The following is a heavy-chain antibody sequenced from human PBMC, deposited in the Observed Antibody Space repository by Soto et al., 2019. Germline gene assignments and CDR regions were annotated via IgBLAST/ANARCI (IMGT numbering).Heavy chain of an antibody. CDR1: GERVSSYW. J-gene: IGHJ6*02. CDR3: ARLDYDFWSQYYYYYGMDV. CDR2: IDPSDSYT. Sequence: GDAVKISDKRCGERVSSYWRRWFHQMNRKGLEWMGRIDPSDSYTNYSPSFQGHVTISADKSISTAYLQWSSLKASDTAMYYCARLDYDFWSQYYYYYGMDVWGQGTTVTVSS. D-gene: IGHD3-3*01. V-gene: IGHV5-10-1*01.